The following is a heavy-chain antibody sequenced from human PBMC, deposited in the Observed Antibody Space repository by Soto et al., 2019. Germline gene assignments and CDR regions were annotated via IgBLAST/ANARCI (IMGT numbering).Heavy chain of an antibody. CDR2: IYWNDDK. J-gene: IGHJ3*02. Sequence: SGPTLVNPTHTLTLTCSFSGFSLSTSAVGVGWIRQPPGGALEWLALIYWNDDKRYSPSLKSRLTITKDTSKTQVVLTMTNMDPVDTATFHCVHDSYDGSGYYPQDVLDIWGQGTMVTVSS. D-gene: IGHD3-22*01. V-gene: IGHV2-5*01. CDR1: GFSLSTSAVG. CDR3: VHDSYDGSGYYPQDVLDI.